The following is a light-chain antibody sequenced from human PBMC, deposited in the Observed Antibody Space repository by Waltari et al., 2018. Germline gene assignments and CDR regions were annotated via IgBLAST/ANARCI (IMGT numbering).Light chain of an antibody. CDR2: GAS. CDR1: QSVANY. J-gene: IGKJ4*01. CDR3: QRYSNSPLT. V-gene: IGKV3D-15*02. Sequence: MQSQATLFLSPEEKATISCRASQSVANYLAWYQQKPGQAPRLLIYGASSRATGIPDRFNGTGSGTEFTLTISSLEPEDFAVYFCQRYSNSPLTFGGGTKVEIK.